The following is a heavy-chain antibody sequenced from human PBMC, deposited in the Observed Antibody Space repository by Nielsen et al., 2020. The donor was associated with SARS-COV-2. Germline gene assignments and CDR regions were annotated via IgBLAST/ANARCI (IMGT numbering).Heavy chain of an antibody. CDR3: AGRKHDFWSGFYGMDV. D-gene: IGHD3-3*01. CDR2: IYHSGST. J-gene: IGHJ6*02. V-gene: IGHV4-4*02. CDR1: GGSISSSNW. Sequence: SETLSLTCAVSGGSISSSNWWSWVRQPPGKGLEWIGEIYHSGSTNYNPSLKSRVTISVDTSKNQFSLKLSSVTAADTAVYYCAGRKHDFWSGFYGMDVWGQGTTVTVSS.